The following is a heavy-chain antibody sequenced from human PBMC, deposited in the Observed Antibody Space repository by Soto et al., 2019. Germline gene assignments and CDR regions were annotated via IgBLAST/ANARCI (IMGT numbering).Heavy chain of an antibody. CDR1: GGSIDRSNYY. V-gene: IGHV4-39*07. J-gene: IGHJ5*02. D-gene: IGHD2-15*01. CDR3: ARGGYCSGGSCYNWFDP. Sequence: PSETLSLTCNVSGGSIDRSNYYWDWLRQPPGKGLEWIGEINHSGSTNYNPSLKSRVTISVDTSKNQFSLKLSSVTAADTAVYYCARGGYCSGGSCYNWFDPWGQGTLVTVSS. CDR2: INHSGST.